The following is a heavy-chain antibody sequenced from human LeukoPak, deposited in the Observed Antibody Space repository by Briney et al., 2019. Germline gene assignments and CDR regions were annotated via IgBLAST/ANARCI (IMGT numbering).Heavy chain of an antibody. J-gene: IGHJ4*02. D-gene: IGHD6-13*01. CDR1: GGSISSYY. Sequence: SETLSLTCTVSGGSISSYYWSWIRQPPGKGLEWIGEINDSGNTNYNPSLKSRVTISVDTSKNQFSLKLSSVTAADTAVYYCARDRYSSSLTYYFDYWGQGTLVTVSS. CDR2: INDSGNT. CDR3: ARDRYSSSLTYYFDY. V-gene: IGHV4-59*12.